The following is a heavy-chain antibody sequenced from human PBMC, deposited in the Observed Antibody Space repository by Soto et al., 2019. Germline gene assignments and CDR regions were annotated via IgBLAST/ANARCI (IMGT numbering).Heavy chain of an antibody. J-gene: IGHJ6*02. CDR1: GYSFTSYW. V-gene: IGHV5-51*01. CDR2: IYPGDSDT. Sequence: GESLKISCKGSGYSFTSYWIGWVRQMPGKGLEWMGIIYPGDSDTRYSPSFQGQVTISADKSISTAYLQWSSLKDSDTAMYYCATLGAAAGTGPAYYYYYYGMDVWGQGTTVTVSS. CDR3: ATLGAAAGTGPAYYYYYYGMDV. D-gene: IGHD6-13*01.